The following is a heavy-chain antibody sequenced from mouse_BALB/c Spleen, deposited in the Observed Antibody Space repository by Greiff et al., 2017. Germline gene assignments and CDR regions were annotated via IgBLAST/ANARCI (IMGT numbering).Heavy chain of an antibody. CDR3: TRGEDYRYEGYFDV. Sequence: QVQLQQSGAELVKPGASVKLSCKASGYTFTSYYMYWVKQRPGQGLEWIGEINPSNGGTNFNEKFKSKATLTVDKSSSTAYMQLSSLTSEDSAVYYCTRGEDYRYEGYFDVWGAGTTVTVSS. CDR2: INPSNGGT. V-gene: IGHV1S81*02. D-gene: IGHD2-14*01. CDR1: GYTFTSYY. J-gene: IGHJ1*01.